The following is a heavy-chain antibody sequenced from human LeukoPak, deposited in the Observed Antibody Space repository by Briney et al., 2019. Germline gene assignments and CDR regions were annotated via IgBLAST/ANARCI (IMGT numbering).Heavy chain of an antibody. CDR3: ARDHAYYYDSSGYRYYFDY. J-gene: IGHJ4*02. Sequence: SETLSLTCTVSGGSISSGDYYWSWIRQPPGKGLEWIGYIYYSGSTYYNPSLKSRVTISVDTSKNQFSLKLSSVTAADTAVYYCARDHAYYYDSSGYRYYFDYWAREPWSPSPQ. V-gene: IGHV4-30-4*08. CDR1: GGSISSGDYY. CDR2: IYYSGST. D-gene: IGHD3-22*01.